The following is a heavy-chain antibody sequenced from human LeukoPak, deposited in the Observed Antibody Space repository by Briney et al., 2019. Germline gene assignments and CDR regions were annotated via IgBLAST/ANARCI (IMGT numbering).Heavy chain of an antibody. CDR3: ARVRQQLFDY. Sequence: GGSLRLSCAASGFTLSSFEMSWARQAPGKGLEWVSYISSPGTTIYYADSVKGRFTISRDNAKNSLYLQMNSLRAEDTAVYYCARVRQQLFDYWGQGTLVPVSS. J-gene: IGHJ4*02. D-gene: IGHD6-13*01. CDR2: ISSPGTTI. V-gene: IGHV3-48*03. CDR1: GFTLSSFE.